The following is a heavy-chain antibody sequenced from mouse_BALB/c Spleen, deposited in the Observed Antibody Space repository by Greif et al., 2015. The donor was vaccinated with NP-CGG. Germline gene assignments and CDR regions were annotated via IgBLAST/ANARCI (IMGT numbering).Heavy chain of an antibody. CDR2: INPSSGYT. CDR1: GYTFTSYT. J-gene: IGHJ3*01. D-gene: IGHD2-3*01. CDR3: ARYDPAWFAY. V-gene: IGHV1-4*01. Sequence: QVQLQQSGAELARPGASVKMSCKASGYTFTSYTMHWVKQRPGQGLEWIGYINPSSGYTNYNQKFKDKATLTADKSSSTACMQRSSLTSDDSAVYYCARYDPAWFAYWGQGTLVTVSA.